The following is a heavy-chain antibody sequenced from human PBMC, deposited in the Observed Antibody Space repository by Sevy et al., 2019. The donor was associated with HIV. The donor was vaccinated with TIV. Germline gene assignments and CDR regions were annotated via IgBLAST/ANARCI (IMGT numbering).Heavy chain of an antibody. CDR2: ISGTSSYI. J-gene: IGHJ6*03. V-gene: IGHV3-21*01. Sequence: GGSLRLSCAASGFTLSSYSMNWVRQAPGKGLEWVSYISGTSSYIYYADSVKGRFTISRDNAKNSLYLQMNSLGAEDTAVYYCARDPGYTSDSYYYFYMDVWGKGTTVTVSS. D-gene: IGHD5-18*01. CDR1: GFTLSSYS. CDR3: ARDPGYTSDSYYYFYMDV.